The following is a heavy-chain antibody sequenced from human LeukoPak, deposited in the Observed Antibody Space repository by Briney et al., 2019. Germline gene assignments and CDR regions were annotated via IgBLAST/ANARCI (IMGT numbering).Heavy chain of an antibody. J-gene: IGHJ5*02. CDR2: IYYSGST. V-gene: IGHV4-59*12. Sequence: PSETLSLTCTVSGGSISSYYWSWIRQPPGKGLEWIGYIYYSGSTNYNPSLKSRVTISVDTSKNQFSLHLNSVTPEDTAVYYCARRLTQYDCFDPWGQGILVTVSS. D-gene: IGHD2-2*01. CDR1: GGSISSYY. CDR3: ARRLTQYDCFDP.